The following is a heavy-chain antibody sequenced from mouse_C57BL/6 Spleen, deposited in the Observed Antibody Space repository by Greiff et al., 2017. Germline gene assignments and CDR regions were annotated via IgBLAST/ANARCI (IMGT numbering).Heavy chain of an antibody. CDR3: ASSVVATDWYFDG. D-gene: IGHD1-1*01. V-gene: IGHV1-4*01. CDR1: GYTFTSYT. J-gene: IGHJ1*03. CDR2: INPSSGYT. Sequence: VLLLQSGAELARPGASVKMSCKASGYTFTSYTMHWVKQRPGQGLEWIGYINPSSGYTKYNQKFKDKATLTADKSSSTAYMQLSSLTSEDSAVYYCASSVVATDWYFDGWGTGTTVTVSS.